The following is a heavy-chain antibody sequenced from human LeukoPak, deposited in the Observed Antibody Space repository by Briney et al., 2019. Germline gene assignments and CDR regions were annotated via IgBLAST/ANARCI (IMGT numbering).Heavy chain of an antibody. CDR3: AKGGDSMLGQCDC. J-gene: IGHJ4*02. CDR1: GFTFRSYA. D-gene: IGHD3-10*02. CDR2: FSGSGGST. V-gene: IGHV3-23*01. Sequence: GGSLRLSCAASGFTFRSYAMSWVRQAPGKGLEWVSSFSGSGGSTYYADSVKGRFTISRDDSKNTLYLQMNSLRAEDTAVCYCAKGGDSMLGQCDCWGQGTLVTVSS.